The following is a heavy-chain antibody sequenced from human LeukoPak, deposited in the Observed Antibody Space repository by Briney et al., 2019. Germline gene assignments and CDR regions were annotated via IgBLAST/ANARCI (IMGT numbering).Heavy chain of an antibody. CDR1: GYPPPRHH. CDR2: MNANSGNT. CDR3: ARFHGYHYYYYMDV. D-gene: IGHD5-24*01. J-gene: IGHJ6*03. Sequence: ASVKVSCKASGYPPPRHHLPSLPQPPPQALAWMGWMNANSGNTGYAQKFQGRVTITRNTSISTAYMELSSLRSEDTAVYYCARFHGYHYYYYMDVWGKGTTVTVSS. V-gene: IGHV1-8*03.